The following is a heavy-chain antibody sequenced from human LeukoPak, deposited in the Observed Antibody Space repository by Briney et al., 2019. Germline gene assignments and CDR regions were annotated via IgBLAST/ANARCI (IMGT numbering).Heavy chain of an antibody. CDR3: ARQDGYKVDY. Sequence: SETLSLTCTVSGGSISSYYWSWIRQPPGKGLEWIGYIYYSGSTNYNPSLKSRVTISVDTSKSQFSLKLSSVTAADTAVYYCARQDGYKVDYWGQGTLVTVSS. CDR1: GGSISSYY. V-gene: IGHV4-59*08. D-gene: IGHD5-24*01. J-gene: IGHJ4*02. CDR2: IYYSGST.